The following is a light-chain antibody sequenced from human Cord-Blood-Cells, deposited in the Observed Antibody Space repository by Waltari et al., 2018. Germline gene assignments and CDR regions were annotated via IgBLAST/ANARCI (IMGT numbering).Light chain of an antibody. CDR2: EVS. CDR3: CSYAGSSTVV. Sequence: QSALTQPASVSGSPGQSITISSTGTSSDVGSYHLVSWYQHHPGKAPKLMIYEVSKRPSGVSNRFSGSKSGNTASLTISGLQAEDEADYYCCSYAGSSTVVFGGGTKLTVL. CDR1: SSDVGSYHL. V-gene: IGLV2-23*02. J-gene: IGLJ2*01.